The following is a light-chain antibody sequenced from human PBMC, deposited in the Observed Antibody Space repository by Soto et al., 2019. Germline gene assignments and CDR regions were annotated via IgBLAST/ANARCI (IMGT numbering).Light chain of an antibody. Sequence: EIVLTQFPGTLSLSPGERATLSCRASHSLSNNFLAWYQQKPGQAPRLLIYGVSSRATGVPDRFIGSGSGTDFTLTISRLEPEDFAVYYCQQYGDSPMYSFGQGTKVEIK. CDR2: GVS. CDR3: QQYGDSPMYS. CDR1: HSLSNNF. V-gene: IGKV3-20*01. J-gene: IGKJ2*01.